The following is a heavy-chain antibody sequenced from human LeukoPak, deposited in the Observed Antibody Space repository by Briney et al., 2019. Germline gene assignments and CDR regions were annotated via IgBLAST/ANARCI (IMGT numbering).Heavy chain of an antibody. CDR2: IYYSGST. Sequence: PSETLSLTCTVSGGSISSSSSYWGWIRQPPGKGLEWIGSIYYSGSTYYNPSLKSRVTISVDTSKNQFSLKLSSVTAAETAVYYCARQVGANYYYYYMDVWGKGTTVTISS. D-gene: IGHD1-26*01. CDR1: GGSISSSSSY. V-gene: IGHV4-39*01. CDR3: ARQVGANYYYYYMDV. J-gene: IGHJ6*03.